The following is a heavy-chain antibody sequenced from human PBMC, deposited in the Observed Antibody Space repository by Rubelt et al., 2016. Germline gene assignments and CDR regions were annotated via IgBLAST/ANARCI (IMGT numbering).Heavy chain of an antibody. CDR2: INSGKGDT. D-gene: IGHD1-26*01. V-gene: IGHV1-3*01. CDR3: ARDQGSGSYSSDY. J-gene: IGHJ4*02. CDR1: GYIFSDYT. Sequence: AEVRKPGDSVKISCKASGYIFSDYTLAWVRQAPGQRLKWMGWINSGKGDTEYSEDFQGRVTITRDISASTVFIEVHSLTSEDTAVYYCARDQGSGSYSSDYWGQGTLVTVSS.